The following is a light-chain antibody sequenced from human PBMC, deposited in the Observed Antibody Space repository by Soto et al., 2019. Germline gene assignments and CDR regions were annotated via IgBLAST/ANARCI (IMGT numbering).Light chain of an antibody. CDR1: SXXSXYI. Sequence: QSVLTQSSSASASLGSSVKLXCTLXSXXSXYIIAWHQQQPGKAPRYLMKLEGSGSYNKGSGVPDRFSGSSSGADRYLTISNLQFEDEANYYCETWDSNTRVFGGGTKLTVL. CDR3: ETWDSNTRV. J-gene: IGLJ2*01. V-gene: IGLV4-60*02. CDR2: LEGSGSY.